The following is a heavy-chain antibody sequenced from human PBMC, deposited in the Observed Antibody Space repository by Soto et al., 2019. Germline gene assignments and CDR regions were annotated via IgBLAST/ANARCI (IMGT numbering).Heavy chain of an antibody. CDR2: ILYDGSNK. D-gene: IGHD5-18*01. J-gene: IGHJ4*02. CDR1: GFAFNSFT. V-gene: IGHV3-30-3*01. CDR3: ERDQGYNSGHSFDS. Sequence: QVQLVESGGGVVQPGRSLRLSCEASGFAFNSFTMHWVRQAPGKGLDWVALILYDGSNKYYADSVKGRFTISRDNSRNTVYLQMNSLRPEDTAVYYCERDQGYNSGHSFDSWGQGTLVPVSS.